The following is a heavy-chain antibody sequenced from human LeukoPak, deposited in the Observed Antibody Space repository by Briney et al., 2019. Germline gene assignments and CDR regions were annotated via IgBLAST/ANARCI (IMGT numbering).Heavy chain of an antibody. Sequence: GASVKVSCRASGHTFTDYYLHWVRQAPGQGLQWMGMANPTAGSRAYAQDFQDRVTMTRDTSTSTVYMELYSLRSEDTAMYYCARDLTNWGQGTLVTVSS. CDR2: ANPTAGSR. CDR1: GHTFTDYY. J-gene: IGHJ4*02. V-gene: IGHV1-46*03. CDR3: ARDLTN.